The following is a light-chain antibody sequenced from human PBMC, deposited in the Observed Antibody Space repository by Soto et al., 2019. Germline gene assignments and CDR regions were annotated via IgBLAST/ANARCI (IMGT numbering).Light chain of an antibody. Sequence: DIVVTQSPDSLAVSLVERATINCKSSQSVLYSPNNKNYCAWYQQKPGQPPKLLIYWASTREAGGPDPFSGSESGTDFTLTINSRQAEDVATDYGHQYHNTPWAFGRGTKVEIK. CDR3: HQYHNTPWA. V-gene: IGKV4-1*01. CDR1: QSVLYSPNNKNY. J-gene: IGKJ4*02. CDR2: WAS.